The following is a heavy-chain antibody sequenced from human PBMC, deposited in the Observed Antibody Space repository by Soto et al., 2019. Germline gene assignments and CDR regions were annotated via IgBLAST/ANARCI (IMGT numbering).Heavy chain of an antibody. J-gene: IGHJ4*02. CDR3: AKDVNVRLHSGYETYFDY. Sequence: EVQLLESGGGLVQPGGSLRLSCAASGFSFSSFAMSWVRQAPGKGLEWVSAISGSGANTYYADSVTGRFTISRDNSKNTLYLQMNSLRAEDTAVYYCAKDVNVRLHSGYETYFDYWGQGILVTVSS. CDR1: GFSFSSFA. D-gene: IGHD5-12*01. V-gene: IGHV3-23*01. CDR2: ISGSGANT.